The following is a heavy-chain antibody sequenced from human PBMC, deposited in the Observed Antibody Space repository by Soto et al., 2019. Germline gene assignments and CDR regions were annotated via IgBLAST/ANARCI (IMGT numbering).Heavy chain of an antibody. V-gene: IGHV4-31*03. CDR2: IYYSGFT. CDR1: GGSITSGGYY. J-gene: IGHJ5*02. CDR3: GRSVSP. Sequence: QVQLQESGPGLVKPSQTLSLTCTVSGGSITSGGYYWSWIRQHPGKGLEWIGYIYYSGFTYYNPSLKSRVTIQENTSKNQFPLRLGSGPAADTAVYSCGRSVSPWAQGTLVPVSS.